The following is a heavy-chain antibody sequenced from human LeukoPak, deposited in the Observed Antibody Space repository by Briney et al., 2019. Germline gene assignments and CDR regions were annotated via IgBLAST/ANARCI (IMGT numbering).Heavy chain of an antibody. J-gene: IGHJ4*02. CDR1: GFTFSSYS. V-gene: IGHV3-48*04. CDR2: ISSSSSTI. Sequence: GGSLRLSCAASGFTFSSYSMNWVRQAPGKGLEWVSYISSSSSTIYYADSVKGRFTISRDNAKNSLYLQMNSLRAEDTAVYYCARRLKQDYDILTGYQYYFDYWGQGTLVTVSS. D-gene: IGHD3-9*01. CDR3: ARRLKQDYDILTGYQYYFDY.